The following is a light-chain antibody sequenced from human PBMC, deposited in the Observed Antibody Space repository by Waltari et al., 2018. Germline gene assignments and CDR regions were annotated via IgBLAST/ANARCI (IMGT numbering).Light chain of an antibody. CDR1: SSDIGNYNL. CDR3: SSYAGSAISV. V-gene: IGLV2-23*02. Sequence: QSALTQTATVSGSPGQSITISCSGTSSDIGNYNLVSWYQQHPGKAPTLIIYDVYKRPSGVSNRCSGSKSGNTAFLAISGLQTADEADYYCSSYAGSAISVFGGGTKLTVL. J-gene: IGLJ3*02. CDR2: DVY.